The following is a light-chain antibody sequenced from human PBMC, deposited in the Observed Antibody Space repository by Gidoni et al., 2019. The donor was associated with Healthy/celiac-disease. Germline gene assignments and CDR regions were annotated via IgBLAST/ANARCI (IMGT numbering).Light chain of an antibody. V-gene: IGKV4-1*01. Sequence: NCKSSQSVLYSSNNKNYLAWYQQKPGQPPKLLIYWASTRESGVPDRFSGRGSGKDFPLTISSLQAEDVAVYYCQPYYSTPYTFGQGTKLEIK. CDR3: QPYYSTPYT. CDR2: WAS. CDR1: QSVLYSSNNKNY. J-gene: IGKJ2*01.